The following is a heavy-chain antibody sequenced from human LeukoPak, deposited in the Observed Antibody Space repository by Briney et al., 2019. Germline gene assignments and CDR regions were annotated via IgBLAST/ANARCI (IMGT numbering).Heavy chain of an antibody. CDR3: ARVGDGYYFDY. CDR2: IYHSGST. CDR1: GYSISSGYY. V-gene: IGHV4-38-2*02. J-gene: IGHJ4*02. D-gene: IGHD5-24*01. Sequence: SETLSLTCTVSGYSISSGYYWGWIRQPPGKGLEWIGSIYHSGSTYYNPSLKSRVTISVDTSKNQFSLKLSSVTAADTAVYYCARVGDGYYFDYWGQGTLVTVSS.